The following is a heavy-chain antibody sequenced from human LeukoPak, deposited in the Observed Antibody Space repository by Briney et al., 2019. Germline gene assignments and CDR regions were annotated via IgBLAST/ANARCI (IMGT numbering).Heavy chain of an antibody. D-gene: IGHD5-24*01. CDR1: GGSISSYY. CDR2: IYYSGST. Sequence: PSETLSLTCTVSGGSISSYYWSWIRQPPGKGLEWIGYIYYSGSTNYNPSRKSRVTISVDTSKNQFSLKLRYVTAADTAVYYCARHTMIVEMATIDYWGQGTLVTVSS. J-gene: IGHJ4*02. V-gene: IGHV4-59*01. CDR3: ARHTMIVEMATIDY.